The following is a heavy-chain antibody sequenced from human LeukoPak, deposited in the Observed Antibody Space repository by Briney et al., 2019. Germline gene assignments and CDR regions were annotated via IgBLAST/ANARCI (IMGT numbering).Heavy chain of an antibody. CDR1: GFTFSSYS. J-gene: IGHJ4*02. V-gene: IGHV3-48*01. CDR2: ISSSSSTI. Sequence: GGSLRLSCAASGFTFSSYSRNWVRQAPGKGLEWVSYISSSSSTIYYADSVKGRFTISRDNAKNSLYLQMNSLRAEDTAVYYCARDLVIVVDRGDYWGQGTLVTVSS. D-gene: IGHD3-22*01. CDR3: ARDLVIVVDRGDY.